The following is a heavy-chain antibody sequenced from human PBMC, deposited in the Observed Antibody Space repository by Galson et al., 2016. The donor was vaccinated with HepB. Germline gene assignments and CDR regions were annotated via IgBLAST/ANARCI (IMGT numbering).Heavy chain of an antibody. CDR3: VRDRATYDSSGYWFDY. Sequence: SLRLSCAAFGFSFTEYGMHWVRQAPGKGWEWLAVIYFNGRDIYYADSVKGRFTISRDTSKNKLYLQMNSLRAEDTAVYYCVRDRATYDSSGYWFDYWGQGALVTVSS. V-gene: IGHV3-33*01. CDR1: GFSFTEYG. D-gene: IGHD3-22*01. CDR2: IYFNGRDI. J-gene: IGHJ4*02.